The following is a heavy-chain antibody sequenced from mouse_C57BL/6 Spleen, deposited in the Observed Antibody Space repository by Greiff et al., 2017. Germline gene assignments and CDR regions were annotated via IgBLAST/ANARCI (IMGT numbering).Heavy chain of an antibody. CDR2: IYPGDGDT. CDR3: ARSGAGRYFDV. D-gene: IGHD4-1*01. CDR1: GYAFSSSW. V-gene: IGHV1-82*01. Sequence: QVQLQQSGPELVKPGASVKISCKASGYAFSSSWMNWVKQRPGKGLEWIGRIYPGDGDTNYNGKCKGKATLTADKSSSTAYMQLSSLTSEDSAVYFCARSGAGRYFDVWGTGTTVTVSS. J-gene: IGHJ1*03.